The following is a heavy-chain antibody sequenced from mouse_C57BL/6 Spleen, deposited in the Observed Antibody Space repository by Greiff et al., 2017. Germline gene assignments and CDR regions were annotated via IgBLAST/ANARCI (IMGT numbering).Heavy chain of an antibody. CDR1: GYTFTDYY. J-gene: IGHJ3*01. D-gene: IGHD2-2*01. Sequence: VQLQQSGAELVRPGASVKLSCKASGYTFTDYYINWVKQRPGQGLEWIARIYPGSGNTYYNEKFKGKATLTAEKSSSTAYMQLSSLTSEDSAVYFCAREGATMVTTGFAYWGQGTLVTVSA. V-gene: IGHV1-76*01. CDR3: AREGATMVTTGFAY. CDR2: IYPGSGNT.